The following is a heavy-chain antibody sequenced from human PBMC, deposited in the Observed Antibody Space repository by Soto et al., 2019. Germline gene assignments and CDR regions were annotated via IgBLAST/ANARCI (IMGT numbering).Heavy chain of an antibody. Sequence: EVQLLESGGGLVQPGGYLRLFCAASGFTFSTYARTWVRQARGKGLEWVSTLTSGGGSYYGDTVRGRFTISRDNSKSTLYLQMNSLRAEDTAVYYCARTDKFNSHSSGWANRFDYWGQGTLVTVSS. J-gene: IGHJ4*02. CDR2: LTSGGGS. V-gene: IGHV3-23*01. CDR1: GFTFSTYA. CDR3: ARTDKFNSHSSGWANRFDY. D-gene: IGHD6-19*01.